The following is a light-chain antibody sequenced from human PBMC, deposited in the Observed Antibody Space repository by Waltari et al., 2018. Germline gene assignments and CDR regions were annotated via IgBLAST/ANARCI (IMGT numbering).Light chain of an antibody. CDR2: ESK. V-gene: IGLV6-57*01. CDR3: QSYNGTNQV. J-gene: IGLJ2*01. Sequence: FMLTQPQSMSESPGKTVTISCTRNSGNIGRNYVQWYQQRPGRSPTTIIYESKLRPSGVPDRFSGSIDSSSNSASLTISGLKTEDEADYYCQSYNGTNQVFGGGTRLTVL. CDR1: SGNIGRNY.